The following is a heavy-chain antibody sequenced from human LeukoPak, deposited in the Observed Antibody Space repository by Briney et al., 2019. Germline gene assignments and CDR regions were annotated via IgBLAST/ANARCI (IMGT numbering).Heavy chain of an antibody. J-gene: IGHJ5*02. V-gene: IGHV3-9*01. Sequence: PGGSLRLSCAASGFTFDDYAMHWVRQAPGKGLEWVSGISWNSGSIGYAGSVKGRFTMSRDNTKNSLYLQMNSLTPDDTALYYCVRGNFGPAQWFDPWGQGTLVTVSS. CDR1: GFTFDDYA. D-gene: IGHD3/OR15-3a*01. CDR3: VRGNFGPAQWFDP. CDR2: ISWNSGSI.